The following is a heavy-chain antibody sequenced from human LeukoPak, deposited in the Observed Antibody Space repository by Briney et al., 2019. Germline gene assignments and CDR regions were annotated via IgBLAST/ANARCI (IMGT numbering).Heavy chain of an antibody. V-gene: IGHV4-59*08. Sequence: SETLSLTCTVSGGSISSHHWSWIRQPPGKGLEWIGYIYYSGSTNYNPSLKSRVTISVDTSKNQFSLKLSSVTAADTAVYYCARQVAVAGTYYGMDVWGQGTTVTVSS. CDR2: IYYSGST. D-gene: IGHD6-19*01. CDR1: GGSISSHH. J-gene: IGHJ6*02. CDR3: ARQVAVAGTYYGMDV.